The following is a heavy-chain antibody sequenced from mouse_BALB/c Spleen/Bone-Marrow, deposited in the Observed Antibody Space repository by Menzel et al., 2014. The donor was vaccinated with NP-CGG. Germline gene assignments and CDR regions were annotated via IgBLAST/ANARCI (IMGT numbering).Heavy chain of an antibody. J-gene: IGHJ4*01. CDR3: ARSMIIYFAMDY. D-gene: IGHD2-3*01. V-gene: IGHV1-4*01. CDR2: INPSSNYT. CDR1: GYTFTSYT. Sequence: QVHVKQSGAELARPGASLKMSCRTSGYTFTSYTVHWIKQRPGQGLEWIGYINPSSNYTNYNQKFKDKATLTADKSSNTAYMQLSSLTSEDSAVYYCARSMIIYFAMDYWGQGTSATVSS.